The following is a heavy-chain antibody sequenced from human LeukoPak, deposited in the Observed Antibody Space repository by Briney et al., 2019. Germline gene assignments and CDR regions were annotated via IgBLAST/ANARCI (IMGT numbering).Heavy chain of an antibody. V-gene: IGHV3-64D*06. CDR2: ISSNGGST. J-gene: IGHJ4*02. CDR3: VLPLYSGGWYEGAPLGY. CDR1: GFTFSSYA. Sequence: PGGSLRLSCSASGFTFSSYAMHWVRQAPGKGLEYVSAISSNGGSTYYADSVKGRFTISRDNSKNTLYLQMSSLRAEDTAVYYCVLPLYSGGWYEGAPLGYWGQGTLVTVSS. D-gene: IGHD6-19*01.